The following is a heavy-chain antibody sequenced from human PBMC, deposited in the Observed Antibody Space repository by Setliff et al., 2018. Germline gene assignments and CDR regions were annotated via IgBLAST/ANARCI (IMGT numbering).Heavy chain of an antibody. CDR1: GRSFTSFW. CDR3: ARVGIKGGYYFDY. Sequence: PGESLKISCKGSGRSFTSFWIGWVRQMPGKGLEWMGIIFPTDSDTRYSPSFRGQVTISADKSISTAYLQWSSLKASDTAIYYCARVGIKGGYYFDYWGQGTLVTVLL. D-gene: IGHD7-27*01. J-gene: IGHJ4*02. V-gene: IGHV5-51*01. CDR2: IFPTDSDT.